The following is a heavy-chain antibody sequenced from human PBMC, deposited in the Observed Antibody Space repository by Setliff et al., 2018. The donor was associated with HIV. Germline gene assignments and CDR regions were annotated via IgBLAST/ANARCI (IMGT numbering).Heavy chain of an antibody. CDR3: ARDWAGPGFQY. J-gene: IGHJ1*01. CDR1: GFTFGNFW. D-gene: IGHD6-19*01. Sequence: GESLKISCAASGFTFGNFWMHWVRQAPGKGLEWISYISGSGSTIYYADSVRGRFTVSRDNAKNSLYLQMNSLRAEDTAVYYCARDWAGPGFQYWGQGTLVTVSS. CDR2: ISGSGSTI. V-gene: IGHV3-11*04.